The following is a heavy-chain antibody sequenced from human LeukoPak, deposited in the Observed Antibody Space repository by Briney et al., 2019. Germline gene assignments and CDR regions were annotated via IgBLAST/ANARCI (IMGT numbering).Heavy chain of an antibody. CDR1: GYTLTELS. CDR3: ARDLYRDSLPVSWFDP. V-gene: IGHV1-24*01. D-gene: IGHD4-11*01. J-gene: IGHJ5*02. CDR2: FDPEDGET. Sequence: ASVKVSCKVSGYTLTELSMHWVRQAPGKGLEWMGGFDPEDGETIYAQKFQGRVTMTEDTSTDTAYMELSSLRSEDTAVYYCARDLYRDSLPVSWFDPWGQGTLVTVSS.